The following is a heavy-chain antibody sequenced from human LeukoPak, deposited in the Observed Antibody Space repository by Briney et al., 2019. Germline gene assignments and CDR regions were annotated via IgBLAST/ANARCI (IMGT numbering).Heavy chain of an antibody. CDR1: GFTFSSYW. J-gene: IGHJ4*02. CDR2: INSDGSST. V-gene: IGHV3-74*01. Sequence: PGGSLRLSCAASGFTFSSYWMHWVRHAPGKGLVWVSRINSDGSSTIYADSVKGRFTISRDNAKNTLYLQMNSLRAEDTAVYYCARRRYDILTGHYYFDYWGQGTLVTVSS. D-gene: IGHD3-9*01. CDR3: ARRRYDILTGHYYFDY.